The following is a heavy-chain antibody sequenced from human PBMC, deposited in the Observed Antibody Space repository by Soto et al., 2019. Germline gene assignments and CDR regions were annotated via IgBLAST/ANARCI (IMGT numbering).Heavy chain of an antibody. CDR2: IIPILGIA. D-gene: IGHD1-26*01. V-gene: IGHV1-69*08. Sequence: QVQLVQSGAEVKKPGSSVKVSCKASGGTFSSYTISWVRQAPGQGLEWMGRIIPILGIANYAQKFQGRVTITADKATSTAYMKLSSLRSEDTAVYYCAGDGSGSYYYGMDVWGQGTTVTVSS. CDR1: GGTFSSYT. J-gene: IGHJ6*02. CDR3: AGDGSGSYYYGMDV.